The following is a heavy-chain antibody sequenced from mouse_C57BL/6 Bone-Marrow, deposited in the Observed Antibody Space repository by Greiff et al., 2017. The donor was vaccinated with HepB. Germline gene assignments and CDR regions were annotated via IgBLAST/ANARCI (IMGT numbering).Heavy chain of an antibody. J-gene: IGHJ3*01. Sequence: EVKLMESGGGLVQPGGSLKLSCAASGFTFSSYGMSWVRQTPDKRLEWVATISSGGSYTYYPDSVKGRFTISRDNAKNTLYLQMSSLKSEDTAMYYCARRPYYYGSRGAWFAYWGQGTLVTVSA. CDR1: GFTFSSYG. CDR3: ARRPYYYGSRGAWFAY. V-gene: IGHV5-6*03. CDR2: ISSGGSYT. D-gene: IGHD1-1*01.